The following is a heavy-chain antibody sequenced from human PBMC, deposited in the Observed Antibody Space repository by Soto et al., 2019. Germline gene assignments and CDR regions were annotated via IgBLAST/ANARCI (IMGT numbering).Heavy chain of an antibody. CDR3: ARDSNYYYYMDV. CDR2: IWYDGSNK. CDR1: GFTFSSYG. J-gene: IGHJ6*03. V-gene: IGHV3-33*01. Sequence: LSLTCAASGFTFSSYGMHWVRQAPGKGLEWVAVIWYDGSNKYYADSVKGRFTISRDNSKNTLYLQMNSLRAEDTAVYYCARDSNYYYYMDVWGKGTTVTVSS.